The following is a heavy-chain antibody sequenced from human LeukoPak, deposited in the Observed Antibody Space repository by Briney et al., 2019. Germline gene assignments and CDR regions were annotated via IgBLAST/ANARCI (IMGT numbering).Heavy chain of an antibody. D-gene: IGHD6-13*01. V-gene: IGHV3-21*04. CDR2: ISSSSSYI. J-gene: IGHJ4*02. Sequence: PGGSLRLSCAASGFTFSSYAMSWVRQAPGKGLEWVSSISSSSSYIYYADSVKGRFTISRDNAKNSLYLQMNSLRAEDTAVYYCAKDLGFAAAANSDYWGQGTLVTVSS. CDR3: AKDLGFAAAANSDY. CDR1: GFTFSSYA.